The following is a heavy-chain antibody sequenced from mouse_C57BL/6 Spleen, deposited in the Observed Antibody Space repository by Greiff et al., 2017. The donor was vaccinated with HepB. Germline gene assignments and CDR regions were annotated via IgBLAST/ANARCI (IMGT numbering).Heavy chain of an antibody. J-gene: IGHJ1*03. CDR3: ARFYYDYGWYFDV. D-gene: IGHD2-4*01. V-gene: IGHV1-18*01. Sequence: EVQLQQSGPELVKPGASVKIPCKASGYTFTDYNMDWVKQSHGKSLEWIGDINPNNGGTTYNQKFKGKATLTVDKSSSTAYMELRSLTSEDTAVYYCARFYYDYGWYFDVWGTGTTVTVSS. CDR2: INPNNGGT. CDR1: GYTFTDYN.